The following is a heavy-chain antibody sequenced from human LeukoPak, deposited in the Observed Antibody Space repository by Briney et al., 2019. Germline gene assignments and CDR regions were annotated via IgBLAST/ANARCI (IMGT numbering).Heavy chain of an antibody. Sequence: PGGSLRLSCAASGFTFSNFAIHWVRQAPGKGLEFVSGIRSTGDSTYYANSAKGRFTISRDNSKNTLYLQMVSLRAEDTAVYYCTRVHGGYPFDSWGQGTLVTVSS. CDR2: IRSTGDST. CDR3: TRVHGGYPFDS. V-gene: IGHV3-64*01. D-gene: IGHD2-15*01. CDR1: GFTFSNFA. J-gene: IGHJ4*02.